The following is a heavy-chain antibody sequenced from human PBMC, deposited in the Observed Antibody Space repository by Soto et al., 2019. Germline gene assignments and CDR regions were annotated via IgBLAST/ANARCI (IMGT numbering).Heavy chain of an antibody. V-gene: IGHV4-4*02. Sequence: QVQLQESGPGLVKPSGTLSLTCAVSGVSISSSQWWSWVRQPPGKGLEWIGEIYHNERTNYNPSLKSRLTMSLDRSKNQVSLKLSSVTAADTATYYGGRTKDYFYGVDVWGQGTTVTVSS. CDR1: GVSISSSQW. CDR3: GRTKDYFYGVDV. CDR2: IYHNERT. J-gene: IGHJ6*02.